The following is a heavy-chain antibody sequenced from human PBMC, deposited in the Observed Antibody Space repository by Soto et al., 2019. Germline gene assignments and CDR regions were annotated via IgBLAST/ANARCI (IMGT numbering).Heavy chain of an antibody. CDR1: GYTFTHYY. CDR2: INPSGGST. D-gene: IGHD2-8*01. CDR3: ARPPFPGCINGVCYPCDH. Sequence: QVQLVQSGAEVKKPGASVKVSCKASGYTFTHYYMHWVRQAPGQGLEWMGMINPSGGSTSYAQNFQDRLTMTRDTSTSTVSMELSSLRSEDTAVYYCARPPFPGCINGVCYPCDHWGQGTLVTVSS. J-gene: IGHJ4*02. V-gene: IGHV1-46*01.